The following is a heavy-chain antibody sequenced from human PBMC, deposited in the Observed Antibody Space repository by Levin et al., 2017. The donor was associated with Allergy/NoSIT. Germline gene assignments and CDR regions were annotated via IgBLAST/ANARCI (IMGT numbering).Heavy chain of an antibody. CDR3: TKDIVRGYSVGSKFVVYCLDV. D-gene: IGHD5-18*01. J-gene: IGHJ6*02. Sequence: SLKISCEASGFIFEDYAMHWVRQVPGKGLEWVAGISWSSHSLGYADSVKGRFTISRDNAKYSLYLQMYRLRFEDTALYYCTKDIVRGYSVGSKFVVYCLDVWGHGTAVTV. CDR1: GFIFEDYA. V-gene: IGHV3-9*01. CDR2: ISWSSHSL.